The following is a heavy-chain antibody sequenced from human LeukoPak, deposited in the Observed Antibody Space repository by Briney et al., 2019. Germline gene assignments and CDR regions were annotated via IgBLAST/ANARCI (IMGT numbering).Heavy chain of an antibody. V-gene: IGHV4-61*01. Sequence: PSETLSLTCTVSGGSFSSGSYYWSWIRQPPGKGLEWIGYIYYSGSTNYNPSLKSRVTMSVDTSKNQFSLKLSSVTAADTAVYYCARGLKEYYDILTGNQNHGMDVWGQGTTVTVSS. CDR2: IYYSGST. D-gene: IGHD3-9*01. CDR3: ARGLKEYYDILTGNQNHGMDV. J-gene: IGHJ6*02. CDR1: GGSFSSGSYY.